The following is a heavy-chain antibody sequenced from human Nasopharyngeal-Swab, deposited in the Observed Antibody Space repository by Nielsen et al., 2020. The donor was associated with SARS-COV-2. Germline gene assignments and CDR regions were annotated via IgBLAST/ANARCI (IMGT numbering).Heavy chain of an antibody. Sequence: GESLKISCAASGFTFSSYGMHWVRQAPGKGLEWVAVIWYDGSNKYYADSVKGRFTISRDNSKNTLYLQMNSLRAEDTAVYYCAKDRGLMVRGVMGYWGQGTLVTVSS. CDR3: AKDRGLMVRGVMGY. CDR1: GFTFSSYG. CDR2: IWYDGSNK. J-gene: IGHJ4*02. V-gene: IGHV3-33*06. D-gene: IGHD3-10*01.